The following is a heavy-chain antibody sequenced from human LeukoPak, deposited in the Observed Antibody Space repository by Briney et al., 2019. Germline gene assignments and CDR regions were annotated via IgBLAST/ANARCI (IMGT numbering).Heavy chain of an antibody. CDR2: IYYSGST. V-gene: IGHV4-59*01. CDR1: GGSFSGYY. J-gene: IGHJ4*02. Sequence: SEALSLTCAVYGGSFSGYYWSWIRQPPGKGLEWIGYIYYSGSTNYNPSLKSRVTISVDTSKNQFSLKLSSVTAADTAVCYCARSYYYDSSGPSGYWGQGTLVTVSS. D-gene: IGHD3-22*01. CDR3: ARSYYYDSSGPSGY.